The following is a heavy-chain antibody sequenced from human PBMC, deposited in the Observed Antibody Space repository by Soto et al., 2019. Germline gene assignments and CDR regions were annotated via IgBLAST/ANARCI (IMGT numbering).Heavy chain of an antibody. D-gene: IGHD2-15*01. CDR1: GFTFNHYA. J-gene: IGHJ4*02. CDR3: AKDYTVAADPSSVILFDY. Sequence: GGSLRLSCAASGFTFNHYAMSWVRQAPGKGLEWVSIIIANGGTFYADSVKGRFNISRDNSKNTVYLQMSSLRVEDTAIYYCAKDYTVAADPSSVILFDYWGQGALVTVSS. V-gene: IGHV3-23*01. CDR2: IIANGGT.